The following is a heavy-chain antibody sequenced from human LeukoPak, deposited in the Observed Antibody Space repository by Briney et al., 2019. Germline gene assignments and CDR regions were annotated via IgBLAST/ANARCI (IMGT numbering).Heavy chain of an antibody. CDR1: GFTFSSYA. D-gene: IGHD3-3*01. CDR3: AKMLLRFLERPYYYFDY. V-gene: IGHV3-23*01. CDR2: ISGSGGST. Sequence: QPGGSLRLSCAASGFTFSSYAMSWVRQAPGKGLEWVSAISGSGGSTYYADSVKGRFTISRDNSKNTLYLQMNSLRAEDTAVYYCAKMLLRFLERPYYYFDYWGQGTLVTVSS. J-gene: IGHJ4*02.